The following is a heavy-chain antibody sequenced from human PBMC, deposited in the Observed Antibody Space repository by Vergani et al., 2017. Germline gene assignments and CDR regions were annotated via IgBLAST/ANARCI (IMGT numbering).Heavy chain of an antibody. Sequence: EVQLLESGGGLVQPGGSLRLSCAASGFTFSSYWMSWVRQAPGKGLEWVANIKQDGSEKYYVDSVKGRFTISRDNAKNSLYLQMNSLRAEDTAVYYCARGEDIVVVPAAMAFDIWGQGTMVTVSS. D-gene: IGHD2-2*01. CDR1: GFTFSSYW. CDR3: ARGEDIVVVPAAMAFDI. J-gene: IGHJ3*02. CDR2: IKQDGSEK. V-gene: IGHV3-7*03.